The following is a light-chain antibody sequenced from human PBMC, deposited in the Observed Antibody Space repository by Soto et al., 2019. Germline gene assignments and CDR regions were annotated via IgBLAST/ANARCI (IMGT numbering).Light chain of an antibody. CDR3: QQYYSIPWT. J-gene: IGKJ1*01. Sequence: DIQMTQSPSTLSASVVDRVTITCLASQSINSLLAWFQQKPGKAPEILIYKASSLESGVPSRFSGSGSGTDFTLTISSLQAEDVAVYYCQQYYSIPWTFGQGTKVDIK. V-gene: IGKV1-5*03. CDR2: KAS. CDR1: QSINSL.